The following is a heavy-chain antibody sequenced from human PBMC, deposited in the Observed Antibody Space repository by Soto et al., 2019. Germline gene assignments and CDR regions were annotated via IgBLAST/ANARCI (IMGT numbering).Heavy chain of an antibody. CDR3: ARRGSGSYSDY. D-gene: IGHD3-10*01. CDR2: IYYSGST. V-gene: IGHV4-39*01. Sequence: PSETLSLTCTVSGCSISGYYWGWIRKPPGKGLEWIGSIYYSGSTYYNPSLKSRVTISVDTSKNQFSLKLSSVTAADTAVYYCARRGSGSYSDYWGQGTLVTVSS. J-gene: IGHJ4*02. CDR1: GCSISGYY.